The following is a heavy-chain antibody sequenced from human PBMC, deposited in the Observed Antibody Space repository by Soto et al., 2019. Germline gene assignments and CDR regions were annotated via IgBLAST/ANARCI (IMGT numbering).Heavy chain of an antibody. CDR1: GGSFSGYY. CDR3: ARILQLWALDY. D-gene: IGHD5-18*01. Sequence: PSETLSLTCAVYGGSFSGYYWSWIRQPPGKGLEWIGEINHSGRTNYNPSLKSRVTISVDTSKNQFSLKLSSVTAADTAVYYCARILQLWALDYWGQGTLVTVSS. CDR2: INHSGRT. J-gene: IGHJ4*02. V-gene: IGHV4-34*01.